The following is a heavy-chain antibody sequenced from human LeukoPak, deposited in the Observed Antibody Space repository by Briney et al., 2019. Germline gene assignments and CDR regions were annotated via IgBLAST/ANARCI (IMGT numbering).Heavy chain of an antibody. CDR3: VKEGSHSDGGHSPTFDS. J-gene: IGHJ4*02. CDR1: GFTFATHG. V-gene: IGHV3-23*01. Sequence: PGGSLRLSCAASGFTFATHGMSWVRQVPGKGLEWVSAISVGGLYTYYAYSVRGRFTISRDNSKSALYLQMNSLRSEDTAMYHCVKEGSHSDGGHSPTFDSWGLGTLVTVSS. CDR2: ISVGGLYT. D-gene: IGHD5-24*01.